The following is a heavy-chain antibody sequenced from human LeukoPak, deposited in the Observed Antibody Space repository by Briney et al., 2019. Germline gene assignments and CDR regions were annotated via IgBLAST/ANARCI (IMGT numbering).Heavy chain of an antibody. V-gene: IGHV4-39*07. CDR2: IYTSGST. D-gene: IGHD5-24*01. J-gene: IGHJ3*02. CDR1: SGSISDSNFY. CDR3: ARGGYIGANRNAFDI. Sequence: SETLSLTCSVSSGSISDSNFYWGWIRQPPGKGLEWIGRIYTSGSTNYNASLKSRVTMSVDTSKNQFSLKLSSVTAADTAVYYCARGGYIGANRNAFDIWGQGTMVTVSS.